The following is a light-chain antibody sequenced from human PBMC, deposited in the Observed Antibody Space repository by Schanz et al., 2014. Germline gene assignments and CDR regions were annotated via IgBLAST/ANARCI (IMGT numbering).Light chain of an antibody. J-gene: IGKJ1*01. V-gene: IGKV1-5*01. CDR3: QQYNTYLKT. CDR1: QSISSW. Sequence: DIQMTQSPSTLSASVGDRVTLTCRASQSISSWLAWYQQKPGKAPKLLIYDASSLESGVPSRFSGSGSGTEFTLTISSLQPDDFATYYCQQYNTYLKTFGQGTKVEIK. CDR2: DAS.